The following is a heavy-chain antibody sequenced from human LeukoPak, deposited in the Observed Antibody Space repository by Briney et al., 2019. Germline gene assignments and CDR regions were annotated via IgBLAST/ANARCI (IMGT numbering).Heavy chain of an antibody. D-gene: IGHD2-15*01. V-gene: IGHV1-69*04. CDR1: GGTFSSYA. J-gene: IGHJ4*02. CDR3: ATGKPIVVVVAATPPFDY. Sequence: SVKVSCKASGGTFSSYAISWVRQAPGQGLEWMGRIIPILGIANYAQKFQGRVTITADKSTSTAYMELSSLRSEDTAVYYCATGKPIVVVVAATPPFDYWGQGTLVTVSS. CDR2: IIPILGIA.